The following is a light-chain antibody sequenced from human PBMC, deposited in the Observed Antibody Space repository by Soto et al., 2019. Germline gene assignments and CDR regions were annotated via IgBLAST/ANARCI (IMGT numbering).Light chain of an antibody. Sequence: QSALTQPASVSGSPGQSITLSCTGTSSDIGGYDYVSWYQRHPGKAPKLIIYDVNNRPSGVSNRFSGSKSGNTASLTISGRQAEEEAGYYCTSYASGSTHVVFGGGTKLTVL. V-gene: IGLV2-14*01. J-gene: IGLJ2*01. CDR2: DVN. CDR1: SSDIGGYDY. CDR3: TSYASGSTHVV.